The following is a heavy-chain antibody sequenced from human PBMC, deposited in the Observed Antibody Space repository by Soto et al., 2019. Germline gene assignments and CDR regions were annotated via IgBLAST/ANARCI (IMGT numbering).Heavy chain of an antibody. D-gene: IGHD3-9*01. Sequence: EVQLLESGGGLVQPGGSLRLSCAASGFSFRNYAMSWVRQAPGKGLEWISTLTGSSSNTYYADSVKGRFAISRDNSRNTLYLQMHSLTAGDTAVYYCANGRATYGLLTHDYWGQGTLVTVSS. CDR2: LTGSSSNT. CDR3: ANGRATYGLLTHDY. V-gene: IGHV3-23*01. J-gene: IGHJ4*02. CDR1: GFSFRNYA.